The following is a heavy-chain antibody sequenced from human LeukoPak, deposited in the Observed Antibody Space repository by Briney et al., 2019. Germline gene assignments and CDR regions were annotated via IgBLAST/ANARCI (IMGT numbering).Heavy chain of an antibody. Sequence: GGSLRLSCAGSGCTFSNYAMTWVRQAPGKGLEWVSSISGNSDRTYYADSVKGRFTISRDNSKNTVTLQMNSLRAEDTAVYSCAKGHGDYVPAEYLQQWAQGTLVTVSS. J-gene: IGHJ1*01. D-gene: IGHD4-17*01. V-gene: IGHV3-23*01. CDR1: GCTFSNYA. CDR2: ISGNSDRT. CDR3: AKGHGDYVPAEYLQQ.